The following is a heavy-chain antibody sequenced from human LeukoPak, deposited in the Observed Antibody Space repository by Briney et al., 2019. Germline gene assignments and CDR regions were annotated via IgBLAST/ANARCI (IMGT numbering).Heavy chain of an antibody. CDR1: GFTFSNYY. V-gene: IGHV3-7*01. CDR2: INKDGSEK. CDR3: ARGKVTY. J-gene: IGHJ4*02. Sequence: PGGSLRLSCAASGFTFSNYYMSWVRQAPGKGLEWVANINKDGSEKYYVDSVKGRFTISRDNAKNSLYLQMNSLRVEDTAVYYCARGKVTYWGRGTLVTVSS.